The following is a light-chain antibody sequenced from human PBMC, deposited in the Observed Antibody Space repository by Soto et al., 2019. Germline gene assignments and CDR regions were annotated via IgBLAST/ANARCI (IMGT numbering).Light chain of an antibody. CDR2: DAS. CDR3: QQRSNWLLT. J-gene: IGKJ4*01. V-gene: IGKV3-11*01. CDR1: QSVSSY. Sequence: EIVLTQSPATLSLSPGERATLSCRASQSVSSYLAWYQQKPGQAHRLLIYDASNRATGIPARFSGSGSGTDFPLTISSLEPEDFAVYYCQQRSNWLLTFGGGTKVEIK.